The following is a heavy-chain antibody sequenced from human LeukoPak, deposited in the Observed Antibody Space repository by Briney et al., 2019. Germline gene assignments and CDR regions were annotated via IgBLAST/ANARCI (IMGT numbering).Heavy chain of an antibody. V-gene: IGHV3-49*04. CDR2: IRSKAYGGTR. CDR3: TRHPLHCSSTSCPGGYYFDY. CDR1: GFTFADYA. D-gene: IGHD2-2*01. J-gene: IGHJ4*02. Sequence: PGGSLRLSCTASGFTFADYAMSWVRQAPGKGLEWVGFIRSKAYGGTREYAASVKGRFTISRDDSKSIAYLQMNSLKTEDTAVYYCTRHPLHCSSTSCPGGYYFDYWGQGTLVTVSS.